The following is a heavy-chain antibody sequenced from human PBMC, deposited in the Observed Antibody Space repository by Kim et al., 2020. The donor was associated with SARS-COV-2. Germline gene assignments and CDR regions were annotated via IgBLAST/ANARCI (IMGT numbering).Heavy chain of an antibody. Sequence: GGTTAYAAPVKGRFTISRDDSKNMLYLQMSSLKTEDTAVYYCNTGVLTFDSWGQGTPVTVSS. CDR3: NTGVLTFDS. V-gene: IGHV3-15*01. J-gene: IGHJ4*02. CDR2: GGTT. D-gene: IGHD3-9*01.